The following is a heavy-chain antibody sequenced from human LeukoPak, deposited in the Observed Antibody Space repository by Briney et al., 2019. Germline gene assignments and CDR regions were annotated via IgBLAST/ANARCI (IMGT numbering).Heavy chain of an antibody. CDR3: VRINCYGTY. CDR2: IYYSGTT. Sequence: PSETLSLTCTVSGGSISSSSYYWGWIRQPPGKGLEWIGSIYYSGTTYYNPSLKSRVTISVDTSKNQFSLKLNSVTAADTAVYYCVRINCYGTYWGQGTLVTVSS. D-gene: IGHD3-16*01. CDR1: GGSISSSSYY. J-gene: IGHJ4*02. V-gene: IGHV4-39*01.